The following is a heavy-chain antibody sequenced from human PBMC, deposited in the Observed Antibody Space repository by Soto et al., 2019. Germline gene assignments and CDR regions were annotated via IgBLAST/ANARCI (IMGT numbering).Heavy chain of an antibody. CDR3: ARVMALGGVRDGYPR. J-gene: IGHJ4*02. V-gene: IGHV4-31*03. Sequence: SETLSLTCTVSGGSISSGGYYWSWIRQHPGKGLEWIGYIYYSGSTYYNPSLKSRVTISVDTSKNQFSLKLSSVTAADTAVYYCARVMALGGVRDGYPRWGQGTLVTVSS. CDR1: GGSISSGGYY. CDR2: IYYSGST. D-gene: IGHD3-10*01.